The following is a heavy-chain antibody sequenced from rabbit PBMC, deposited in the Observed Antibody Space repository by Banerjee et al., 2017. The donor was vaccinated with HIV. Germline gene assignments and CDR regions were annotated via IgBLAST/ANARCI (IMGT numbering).Heavy chain of an antibody. CDR3: VSYDDYGDRNL. CDR2: IDPVFRST. D-gene: IGHD2-1*01. CDR1: GFDFSSYG. V-gene: IGHV1S47*01. J-gene: IGHJ4*01. Sequence: QEQLVESGGGLVQPGGSLKLSCKASGFDFSSYGVSWVRQAPGKGLEWIGYIDPVFRSTYYASWVNGRFTISSHNAQNTLYLQLNSVTAADTATYFCVSYDDYGDRNLWGPGTLVTVS.